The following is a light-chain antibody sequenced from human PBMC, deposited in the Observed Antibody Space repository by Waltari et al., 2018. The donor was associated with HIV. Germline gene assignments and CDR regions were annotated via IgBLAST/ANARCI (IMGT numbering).Light chain of an antibody. Sequence: EIVLTQSPGTLSLSPGERAPLPCRASQSVSSSYLAWFQQKPGQAPRLLIYGASSRATGIPDRFSGSGSGTDFTLTISRLEPEDFAAYHCQQYGSSPRTFGQGTKVEIK. CDR3: QQYGSSPRT. CDR1: QSVSSSY. CDR2: GAS. V-gene: IGKV3-20*01. J-gene: IGKJ1*01.